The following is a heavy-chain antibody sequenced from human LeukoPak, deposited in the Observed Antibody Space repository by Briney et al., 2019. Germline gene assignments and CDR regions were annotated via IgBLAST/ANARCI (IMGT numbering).Heavy chain of an antibody. J-gene: IGHJ4*02. CDR1: GFTFSDYY. CDR2: ISSSGSTI. Sequence: GGSLRLSCAASGFTFSDYYMSWIRQAPGKGLEWVSYISSSGSTIYYADSVKGRFTISRGNAKNSLYLQMNSLRAEDTAVYYCARGEKGGRGYSYGSGYWGQGTLVTVSS. CDR3: ARGEKGGRGYSYGSGY. V-gene: IGHV3-11*01. D-gene: IGHD5-18*01.